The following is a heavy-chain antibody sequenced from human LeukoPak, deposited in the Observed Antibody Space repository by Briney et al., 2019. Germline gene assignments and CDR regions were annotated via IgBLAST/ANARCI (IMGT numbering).Heavy chain of an antibody. Sequence: GGSLRLSCAAPTFTFSAYWMSWVRQAPGKGLEWVANIEQDGSEKYYMDSVKGRFTITRDNAWNTLYLQMNSLRVDDTAVYYCAGASSSWSPSFYMDVWGRGTTVTVSS. CDR3: AGASSSWSPSFYMDV. CDR1: TFTFSAYW. V-gene: IGHV3-7*01. D-gene: IGHD6-13*01. CDR2: IEQDGSEK. J-gene: IGHJ6*03.